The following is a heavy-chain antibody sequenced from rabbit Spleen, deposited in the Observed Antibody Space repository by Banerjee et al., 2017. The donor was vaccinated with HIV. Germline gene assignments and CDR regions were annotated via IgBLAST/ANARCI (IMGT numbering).Heavy chain of an antibody. V-gene: IGHV1S45*01. CDR1: GIDFSSYYY. J-gene: IGHJ4*01. CDR2: IDTGSSGFT. Sequence: QQQLEESGGGLVKPGGTLTLTCKASGIDFSSYYYMCWVRQAPGKGLEWIVCIDTGSSGFTYFANWAKGRFTISETSSTTVTLQMTSLTAADTATYFCARDLSSVVGWNFNLWGQGTLVTVS. CDR3: ARDLSSVVGWNFNL. D-gene: IGHD1-1*01.